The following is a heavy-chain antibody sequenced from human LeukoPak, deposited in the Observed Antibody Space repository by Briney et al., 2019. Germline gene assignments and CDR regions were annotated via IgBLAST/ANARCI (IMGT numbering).Heavy chain of an antibody. J-gene: IGHJ4*02. Sequence: SETLSLTCTVSGGAISSSSYYWGWIRQPPGKGLEWIGSIYYSGSTYYNPSLKSRVTISVDTSKNQFSLKLSSVTAADTAVYYCAREVGYYDSSGYYDYWGQGTLVTVSS. CDR1: GGAISSSSYY. CDR2: IYYSGST. V-gene: IGHV4-39*07. CDR3: AREVGYYDSSGYYDY. D-gene: IGHD3-22*01.